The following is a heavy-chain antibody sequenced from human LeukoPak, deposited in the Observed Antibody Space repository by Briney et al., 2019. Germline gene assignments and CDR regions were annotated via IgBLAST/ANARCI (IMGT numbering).Heavy chain of an antibody. V-gene: IGHV5-51*01. CDR2: IYPGDSDT. J-gene: IGHJ3*02. CDR1: GHSFTSYW. D-gene: IGHD3-22*01. CDR3: ARHTYYYDSSGSDIRGTFDI. Sequence: GESLKISCKGSGHSFTSYWIAWVRQKPGKGLEWMGIIYPGDSDTRYSPSFQGQVTISADKSISTASLQWSSLKASDTAMYYCARHTYYYDSSGSDIRGTFDIWGQGTMVTVSS.